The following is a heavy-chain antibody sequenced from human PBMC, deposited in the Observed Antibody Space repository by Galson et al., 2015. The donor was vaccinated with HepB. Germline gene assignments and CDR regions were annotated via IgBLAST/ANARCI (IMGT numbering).Heavy chain of an antibody. Sequence: SLRLSCAASGFTVSSNYMNWVRQAPGKGLEWVSVIHSSGSTYYADSVKDRFTISRHNSKNTLYLHMNSLRAEDTAVYYCARARGYSGYDFRRMAFDIWGQGTMVTVSS. V-gene: IGHV3-53*04. J-gene: IGHJ3*02. D-gene: IGHD5-12*01. CDR2: IHSSGST. CDR1: GFTVSSNY. CDR3: ARARGYSGYDFRRMAFDI.